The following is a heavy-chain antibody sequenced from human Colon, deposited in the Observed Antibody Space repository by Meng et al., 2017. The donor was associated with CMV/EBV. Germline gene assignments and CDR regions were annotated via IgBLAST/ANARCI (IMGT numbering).Heavy chain of an antibody. V-gene: IGHV3-30*02. CDR3: ARVGADTALAFDH. CDR2: IRYDGSSK. D-gene: IGHD5-18*01. Sequence: GGSLRLSCAASGFTFSNYGMHWVRQAPGKGLEWVAFIRYDGSSKYYADSVKGRFTISRDNSKNTVYLQMNRVTAEDAAVYYCARVGADTALAFDHWGQGTLVTVSS. J-gene: IGHJ4*02. CDR1: GFTFSNYG.